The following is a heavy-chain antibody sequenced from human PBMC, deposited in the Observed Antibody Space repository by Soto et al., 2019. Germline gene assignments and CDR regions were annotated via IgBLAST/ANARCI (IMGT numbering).Heavy chain of an antibody. CDR2: INPKSGSP. CDR3: ARAGIAYCSTTTCYLYYYVMDV. D-gene: IGHD2-2*01. CDR1: GYTVTSYY. J-gene: IGHJ6*02. Sequence: QVHLMQSGAEVKKPGASVKVSCKASGYTVTSYYAHWVRQAPGQGLEWLGTINPKSGSPTYAQKFQGRVTITRDTSTNTLYMELTSLTSGDTAVYYCARAGIAYCSTTTCYLYYYVMDVWGQGTTVTVSS. V-gene: IGHV1-46*01.